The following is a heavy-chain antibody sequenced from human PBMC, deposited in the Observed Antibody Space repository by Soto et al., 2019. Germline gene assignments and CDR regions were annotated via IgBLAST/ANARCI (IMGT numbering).Heavy chain of an antibody. CDR1: ASPFSSYT. D-gene: IGHD6-19*01. CDR3: ARYSSGWGYYYYYGMDV. CDR2: IIPIFGTE. V-gene: IGHV1-69*06. Sequence: SVKVSCKASASPFSSYTISWVRQAPGQGLEWMGGIIPIFGTENHAQKFQGRVTITADKSTSTAYMELSSLRSEDTAVYYCARYSSGWGYYYYYGMDVWGQGTTVTVSS. J-gene: IGHJ6*02.